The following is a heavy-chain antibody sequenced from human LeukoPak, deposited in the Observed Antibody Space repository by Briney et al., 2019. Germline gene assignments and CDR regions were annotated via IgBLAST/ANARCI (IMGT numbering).Heavy chain of an antibody. Sequence: GGSLRLSCAASGFTFSSYAMSWVRQAPGKGLEWVSAISGSGGSTYYADSVEGRFTISRDNSKNTLYLQMNSLRAEDTAVYYCATKSTRGLDYWGQGTLVTVSS. CDR3: ATKSTRGLDY. CDR2: ISGSGGST. V-gene: IGHV3-23*01. CDR1: GFTFSSYA. J-gene: IGHJ4*02.